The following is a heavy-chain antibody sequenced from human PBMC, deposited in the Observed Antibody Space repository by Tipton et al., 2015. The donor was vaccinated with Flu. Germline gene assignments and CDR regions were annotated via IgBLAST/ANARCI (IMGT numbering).Heavy chain of an antibody. CDR3: ARAIAAAGSY. Sequence: SLRLSCAASGFTFSTYWMHWVRQAPGKGLEWVANINLDGSDKYYVDSVKGRFTISRDNAKNSLYLQMNSLRAEDTAFYYCARAIAAAGSYWGQGTLVTVSS. J-gene: IGHJ4*02. CDR1: GFTFSTYW. CDR2: INLDGSDK. V-gene: IGHV3-7*03. D-gene: IGHD6-13*01.